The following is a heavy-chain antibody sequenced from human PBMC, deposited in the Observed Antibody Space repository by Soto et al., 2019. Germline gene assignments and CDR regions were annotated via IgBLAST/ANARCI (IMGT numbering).Heavy chain of an antibody. CDR1: GFTFSSYG. CDR3: AKARVATARKIQLWFFGDYYGMDV. J-gene: IGHJ6*02. V-gene: IGHV3-30*18. D-gene: IGHD5-18*01. Sequence: GGSLRLSCAASGFTFSSYGMHGVRQAPGKGLEWVAVISYDGSNKYYADSVKGRFTISRDNSKNTLYLQMNSLRAEDTAVYYCAKARVATARKIQLWFFGDYYGMDVWRQGTTVTVSS. CDR2: ISYDGSNK.